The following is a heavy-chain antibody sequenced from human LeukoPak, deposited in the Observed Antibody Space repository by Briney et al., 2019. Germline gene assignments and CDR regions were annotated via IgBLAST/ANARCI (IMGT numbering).Heavy chain of an antibody. CDR2: IIPIFGTA. Sequence: GSSVKVSCKASGGTFSSYAISWVRQAPGQGLEWMGRIIPIFGTANYAQKFQGRVTITTDESTSTAYMELSSLRSEDTAVYYCARGTKGGIVGATGAFDIWGQGTMVTVSS. V-gene: IGHV1-69*05. D-gene: IGHD1-26*01. CDR3: ARGTKGGIVGATGAFDI. J-gene: IGHJ3*02. CDR1: GGTFSSYA.